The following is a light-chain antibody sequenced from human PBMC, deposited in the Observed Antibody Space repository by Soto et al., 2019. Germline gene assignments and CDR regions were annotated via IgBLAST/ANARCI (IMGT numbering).Light chain of an antibody. J-gene: IGKJ2*01. V-gene: IGKV2-30*02. Sequence: DVVMTQSPLSLPVTLGQPASISCRSSQSLVHSDGNTYLNWFHQWPGQSPRRLIYKVSNRDSGVPDRFSGSGSDTDFTLKISGVEAEDVGVYYCMQGTHWPPYTFGQGTKVDIK. CDR2: KVS. CDR1: QSLVHSDGNTY. CDR3: MQGTHWPPYT.